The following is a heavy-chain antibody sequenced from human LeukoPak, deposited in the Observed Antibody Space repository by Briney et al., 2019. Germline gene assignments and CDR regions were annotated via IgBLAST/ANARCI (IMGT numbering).Heavy chain of an antibody. Sequence: SVKVSCKASGGTFNSYAISWVRQAPGQGLEWMGGNTPMFGTAKYAQKFQGRVTITADESTSTAYMELSSLRSEDTAVYYCARDSSEFRSLIPHWGQGTLVTVSS. D-gene: IGHD2-21*01. J-gene: IGHJ1*01. CDR3: ARDSSEFRSLIPH. CDR2: NTPMFGTA. CDR1: GGTFNSYA. V-gene: IGHV1-69*13.